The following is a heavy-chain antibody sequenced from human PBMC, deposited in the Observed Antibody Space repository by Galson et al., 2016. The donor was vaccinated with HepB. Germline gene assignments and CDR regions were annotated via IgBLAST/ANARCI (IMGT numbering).Heavy chain of an antibody. Sequence: SLRLSCATPGFTVTHDYMTWVRQAPGKGLEWVSLIYGSDNTYYADSVKGRFTISRDISKSTLFLQMNRLRAEDTAVYYCAIVGGSSYGLRSDPLDIWGQGTMVTVSS. CDR2: IYGSDNT. CDR1: GFTVTHDY. CDR3: AIVGGSSYGLRSDPLDI. D-gene: IGHD5-18*01. V-gene: IGHV3-53*01. J-gene: IGHJ3*02.